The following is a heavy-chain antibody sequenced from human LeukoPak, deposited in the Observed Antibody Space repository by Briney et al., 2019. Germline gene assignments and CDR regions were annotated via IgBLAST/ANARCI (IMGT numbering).Heavy chain of an antibody. CDR2: IKSNTDGGTT. V-gene: IGHV3-15*01. CDR1: GFTFSNAW. CDR3: TTDLRWEIVPLDY. Sequence: GGSLRISSGASGFTFSNAWMSCVRQAPGKRLDWDGRIKSNTDGGTTDYAAPVKGRFTISRDDSKNTLYLQMNSLKTEDTAVYYCTTDLRWEIVPLDYWGQGTLVTVSS. J-gene: IGHJ4*02. D-gene: IGHD1-26*01.